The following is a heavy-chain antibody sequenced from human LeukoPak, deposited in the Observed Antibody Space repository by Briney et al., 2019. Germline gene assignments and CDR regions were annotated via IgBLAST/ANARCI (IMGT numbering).Heavy chain of an antibody. D-gene: IGHD6-13*01. J-gene: IGHJ6*03. Sequence: GGTLRLSCAASGFTFSSCWMSWVRQAQATGLERVANINQDGSEKYYEDSAKGRFTISRDNAKNTLYLQMKSLRAEDTAVYYCARYSSSWYWSPMSYYYYKDVWGKGTTVTVSS. CDR3: ARYSSSWYWSPMSYYYYKDV. CDR2: INQDGSEK. CDR1: GFTFSSCW. V-gene: IGHV3-7*01.